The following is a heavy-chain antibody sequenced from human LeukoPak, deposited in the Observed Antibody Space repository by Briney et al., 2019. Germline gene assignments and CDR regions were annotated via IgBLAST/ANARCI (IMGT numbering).Heavy chain of an antibody. CDR2: VYHGGNT. CDR3: ARSYSGSFLY. V-gene: IGHV4-38-2*02. D-gene: IGHD1-26*01. J-gene: IGHJ1*01. Sequence: SETLSLTCTVSGYSISNGYYWGWIRQPPGRGLEFIGSVYHGGNTYYKASLKSRVTISLDTSKNQFSLRLSSVTAADTAVYYCARSYSGSFLYWGQGSLVTVSS. CDR1: GYSISNGYY.